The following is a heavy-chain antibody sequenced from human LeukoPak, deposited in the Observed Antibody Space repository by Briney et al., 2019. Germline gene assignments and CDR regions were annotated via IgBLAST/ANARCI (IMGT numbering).Heavy chain of an antibody. Sequence: ASVKVSCKVSGYTLTELSMHWVRQAPGKGLEWMGGFDPEDGETIYAQKFKGRVTMTEDTSTDTAYMELSSLRSEDTAVYYCHVLLWFGELGNWFDPWGQGTLVTVSS. CDR2: FDPEDGET. V-gene: IGHV1-24*01. CDR1: GYTLTELS. J-gene: IGHJ5*02. D-gene: IGHD3-10*01. CDR3: HVLLWFGELGNWFDP.